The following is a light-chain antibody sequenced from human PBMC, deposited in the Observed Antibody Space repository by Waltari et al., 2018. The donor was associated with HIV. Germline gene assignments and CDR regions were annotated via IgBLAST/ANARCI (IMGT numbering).Light chain of an antibody. Sequence: EVVLTQSPGTLSLSPGERATLSCRASQSVSNSYLAWYQQKPGQAPRLLIYGASSRATGIPDRFSGSGSGTDFTLTISRLEPEDFAVYYWQQYGSSNWTFGQGTKVEIK. J-gene: IGKJ1*01. CDR1: QSVSNSY. CDR3: QQYGSSNWT. CDR2: GAS. V-gene: IGKV3-20*01.